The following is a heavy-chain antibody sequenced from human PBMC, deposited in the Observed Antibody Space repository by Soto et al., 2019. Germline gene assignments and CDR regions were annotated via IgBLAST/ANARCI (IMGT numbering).Heavy chain of an antibody. D-gene: IGHD2-2*02. CDR2: IYHSGST. CDR1: GGSISSGGYS. J-gene: IGHJ6*02. CDR3: ARVQNGYCSSTSCYTGYYYYGMDV. Sequence: QLQLQESGSGLVKPSQTLSLTCAVSGGSISSGGYSWSWIRQPPGKGLEWIGYIYHSGSTYYNPSLKSRVTLSVDRSKNQFSLKLSSVTAADTAVYYCARVQNGYCSSTSCYTGYYYYGMDVWGQGTTVTVSS. V-gene: IGHV4-30-2*01.